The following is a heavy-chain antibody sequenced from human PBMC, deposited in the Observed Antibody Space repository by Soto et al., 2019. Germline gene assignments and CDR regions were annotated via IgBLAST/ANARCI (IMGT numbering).Heavy chain of an antibody. CDR3: ARHGGRRAYCSGGSCPDAFDI. V-gene: IGHV4-59*08. Sequence: SETLTLTCTVSGGSISSYYWSWIRQPPGKGLEWIGYIYYSGSTNYTPSLKSRVTISVDTSKNQFSLKLSSVTAADTAVYYCARHGGRRAYCSGGSCPDAFDIWGQGTMVT. D-gene: IGHD2-15*01. J-gene: IGHJ3*02. CDR1: GGSISSYY. CDR2: IYYSGST.